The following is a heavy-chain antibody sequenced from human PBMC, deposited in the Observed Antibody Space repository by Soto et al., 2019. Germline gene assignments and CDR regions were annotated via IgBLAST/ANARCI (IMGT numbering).Heavy chain of an antibody. J-gene: IGHJ6*02. CDR2: IIPIFGTA. V-gene: IGHV1-69*13. Sequence: ASVKVSCKASGCTFSSYAISWVRQAPGQGLERMGGIIPIFGTANYAQKFQGRVTITADESTSTAYMELSSLRSEDTAVYYCASGPRAAFWSGPRPYYYGMDVWGQGTTVTVSS. D-gene: IGHD3-3*01. CDR3: ASGPRAAFWSGPRPYYYGMDV. CDR1: GCTFSSYA.